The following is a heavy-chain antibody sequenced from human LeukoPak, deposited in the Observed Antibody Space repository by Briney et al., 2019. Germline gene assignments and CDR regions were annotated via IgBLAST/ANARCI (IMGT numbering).Heavy chain of an antibody. Sequence: GGSLRLSCAASGFTFSSYGMHWVRQAPGKGLEWVAVIWYDGSNKYYADSVKGRFTISRDNSKNTLYLQMNSLRAEDTAVYYCARDQLLWFGESWVDYWGQGTLVTVSS. CDR3: ARDQLLWFGESWVDY. CDR2: IWYDGSNK. CDR1: GFTFSSYG. D-gene: IGHD3-10*01. V-gene: IGHV3-33*01. J-gene: IGHJ4*02.